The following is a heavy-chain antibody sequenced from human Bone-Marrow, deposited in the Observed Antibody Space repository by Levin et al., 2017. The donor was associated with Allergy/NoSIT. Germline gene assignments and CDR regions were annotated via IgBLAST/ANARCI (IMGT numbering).Heavy chain of an antibody. CDR2: IWYDGSNK. D-gene: IGHD3-22*01. V-gene: IGHV3-33*01. CDR1: GFTFSSYG. J-gene: IGHJ4*02. Sequence: GGSLRLSCAASGFTFSSYGMHWVRQAPGKGLEWVAVIWYDGSNKYYADSVKGRFTISRDNSKNTLYLQMNSLRAEDTAVYYCAREFDYYDSRGYYLPDYWGQGTLVTVSS. CDR3: AREFDYYDSRGYYLPDY.